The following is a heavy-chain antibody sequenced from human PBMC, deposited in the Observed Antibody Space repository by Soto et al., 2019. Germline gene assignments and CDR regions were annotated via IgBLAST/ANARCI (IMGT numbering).Heavy chain of an antibody. Sequence: GGSLRLSCAGSGFTIRTYGMHWVRQAPGKGLEWVAVMWYDGSNAYYADSVKGRFTISRDNSKNMLYLQMNSLRTEDTAVYYCARDPSPGYCSTTSCYSDQYYGMDVWGQGTTVTVSS. D-gene: IGHD2-2*01. J-gene: IGHJ6*02. CDR3: ARDPSPGYCSTTSCYSDQYYGMDV. CDR1: GFTIRTYG. CDR2: MWYDGSNA. V-gene: IGHV3-33*01.